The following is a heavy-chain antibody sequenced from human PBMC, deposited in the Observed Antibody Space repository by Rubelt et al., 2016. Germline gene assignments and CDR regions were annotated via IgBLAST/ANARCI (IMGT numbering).Heavy chain of an antibody. J-gene: IGHJ5*02. Sequence: QVQLQQWGAGLLKPSETLSLTCAVYGGSFSGYYWSWIRQPPGKGLEWIGYIYYSGSTNYNPSLKSGVTISVDTSKNQFSLKLSSVTAADTAVYYCARTADDSSGYYSWFDPWGQGTLVTVSS. D-gene: IGHD3-22*01. CDR2: IYYSGST. V-gene: IGHV4-34*11. CDR3: ARTADDSSGYYSWFDP. CDR1: GGSFSGYY.